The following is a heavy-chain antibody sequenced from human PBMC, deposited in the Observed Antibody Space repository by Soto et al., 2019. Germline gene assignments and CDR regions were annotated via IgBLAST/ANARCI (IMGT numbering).Heavy chain of an antibody. J-gene: IGHJ5*02. CDR3: ACGGSGWYSLSNWLDP. Sequence: SETLSLTCAVSGGSITSSNWWSWVRQPPGKGLEWIGEIYHSGTINYNTSLTSRVTISVDKSQNQFSLRLTSVTAADTAVYYCACGGSGWYSLSNWLDPWGQGTLVTVSS. CDR1: GGSITSSNW. D-gene: IGHD6-19*01. CDR2: IYHSGTI. V-gene: IGHV4-4*02.